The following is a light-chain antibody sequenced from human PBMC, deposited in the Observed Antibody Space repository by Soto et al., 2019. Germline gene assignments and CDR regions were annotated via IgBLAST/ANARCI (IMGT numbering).Light chain of an antibody. Sequence: DLVMTQSPDSLAVSLGERATINCTSSRSVLFGSNNLNYLAWYQQKPGQAPRLLIYGASSRATGIPDRFSGSGSGTDFTLTISRLEPEDFAVYYCQQYGSSPPTTFGPGTKVDIK. J-gene: IGKJ3*01. V-gene: IGKV4-1*01. CDR3: QQYGSSPPTT. CDR2: GAS. CDR1: RSVLFGSNNLNY.